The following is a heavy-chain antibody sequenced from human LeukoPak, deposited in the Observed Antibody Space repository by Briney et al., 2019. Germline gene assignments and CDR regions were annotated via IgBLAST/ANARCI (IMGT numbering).Heavy chain of an antibody. V-gene: IGHV3-23*01. CDR1: GXTFSSYA. J-gene: IGHJ4*02. Sequence: GGSLRLSCAASGXTFSSYAMSWVRQAPGKGLEWVSAISGSGGSTYYADSVKGRFTISRDNSKNTLYLQMSSLRAEDTAVYYCVKGPCSGGSCYLDYWGQGTLVTVSS. D-gene: IGHD2-15*01. CDR3: VKGPCSGGSCYLDY. CDR2: ISGSGGST.